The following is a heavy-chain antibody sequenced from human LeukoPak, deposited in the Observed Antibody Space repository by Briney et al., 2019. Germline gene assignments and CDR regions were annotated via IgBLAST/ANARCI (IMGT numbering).Heavy chain of an antibody. J-gene: IGHJ6*03. D-gene: IGHD3-3*01. CDR2: IYPGDSDT. V-gene: IGHV5-51*01. CDR3: ARLGGGYDFWSGLGAHYYYYMDV. CDR1: GYTFTNYW. Sequence: GESLRISCKGSGYTFTNYWIGWVRQMPGKGLEFMGIIYPGDSDTRYSPSFQGQVTISVDKSINTAYLQWSRLKASDTAMYYCARLGGGYDFWSGLGAHYYYYMDVWGXXTTVTVSS.